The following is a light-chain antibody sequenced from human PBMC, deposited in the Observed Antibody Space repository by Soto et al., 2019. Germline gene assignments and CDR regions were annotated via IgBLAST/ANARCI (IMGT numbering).Light chain of an antibody. J-gene: IGLJ2*01. CDR1: SSDVGGYNY. CDR2: EVS. CDR3: SSYTGSGSV. Sequence: QSVLTQPASVSGSPGQSITISCTGTSSDVGGYNYVSWYQQHPGKAPKLMIYEVSNRPSGVTNRFSGSKSGNTASLTISGLQPEDEADYYCSSYTGSGSVFGGGTKLTVL. V-gene: IGLV2-14*01.